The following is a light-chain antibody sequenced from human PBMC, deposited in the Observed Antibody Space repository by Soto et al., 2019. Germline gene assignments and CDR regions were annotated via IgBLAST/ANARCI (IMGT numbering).Light chain of an antibody. CDR3: QVWDSSTPVV. Sequence: SCERTQPVSGSGAVGEAARITCGGNNIASKNVHWYQQKPGQAPVLVIYRIDNRPSGIPERFSGSNSGNTATLTITRAQAGDEADYYCQVWDSSTPVVFGGGTKVTVL. CDR1: NIASKN. CDR2: RID. V-gene: IGLV3-9*01. J-gene: IGLJ2*01.